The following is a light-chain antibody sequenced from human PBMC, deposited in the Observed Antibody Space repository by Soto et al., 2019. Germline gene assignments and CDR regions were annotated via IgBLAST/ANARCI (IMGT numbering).Light chain of an antibody. Sequence: QSVLSQPPSASGTPGQRVTIFCSGSSSNIGSNYVYWYQQLPGTAPKLLIYRNNQRPSGVPDRFSGSKSGTSASLAISGLRSEDEVDYYCAAWDDSLSGVVFGGGTKLTVL. V-gene: IGLV1-47*01. J-gene: IGLJ2*01. CDR3: AAWDDSLSGVV. CDR2: RNN. CDR1: SSNIGSNY.